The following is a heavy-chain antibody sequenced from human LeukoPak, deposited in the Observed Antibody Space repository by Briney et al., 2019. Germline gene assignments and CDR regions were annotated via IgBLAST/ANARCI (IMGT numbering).Heavy chain of an antibody. Sequence: ASVKVSCKASGYIFDRYDINWVRQATGKGREGMGWMNPKTGNTGYAQKFQGRVNMTSDTPMTTAYMELNSLKSEDTAVYYCVRARYSSAWFDSWGHGSLVIVSS. V-gene: IGHV1-8*01. CDR3: VRARYSSAWFDS. D-gene: IGHD6-25*01. CDR1: GYIFDRYD. CDR2: MNPKTGNT. J-gene: IGHJ5*01.